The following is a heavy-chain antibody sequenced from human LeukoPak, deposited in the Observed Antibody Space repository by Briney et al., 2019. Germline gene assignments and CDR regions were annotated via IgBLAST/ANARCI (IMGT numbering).Heavy chain of an antibody. CDR1: GFTFSSYS. Sequence: PGGSLRLSCAASGFTFSSYSMNWVRQTPGKGLEWVSSISSSSSYIYYADSVKGRFTISRDNAKNSLYLQMNSLRAEDTAVYYCARVRGPYYYYGMDVWGQGTTVTVSS. CDR2: ISSSSSYI. CDR3: ARVRGPYYYYGMDV. V-gene: IGHV3-21*01. J-gene: IGHJ6*02.